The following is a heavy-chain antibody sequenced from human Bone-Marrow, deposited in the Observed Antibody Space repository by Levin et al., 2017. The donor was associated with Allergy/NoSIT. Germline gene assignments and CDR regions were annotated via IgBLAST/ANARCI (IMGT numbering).Heavy chain of an antibody. Sequence: GGSLRLSCEASGFIFSSYNMNWVRQAPGKGLEWVSAISYGSGHIFYADSVKGRFTISRDNAKNSVYLEMNSLRAEDTALYYCARDQRGYFDNWGQGTLVTVSS. D-gene: IGHD3-10*01. CDR2: ISYGSGHI. V-gene: IGHV3-21*06. J-gene: IGHJ4*02. CDR1: GFIFSSYN. CDR3: ARDQRGYFDN.